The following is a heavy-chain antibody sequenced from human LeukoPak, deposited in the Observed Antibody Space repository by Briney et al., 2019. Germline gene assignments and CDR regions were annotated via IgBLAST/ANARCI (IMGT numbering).Heavy chain of an antibody. V-gene: IGHV3-20*04. CDR2: INWNGGST. Sequence: PGGSLRLSCAASGFTFDDYGMSWVRQGPGKGLEWVSGINWNGGSTGYADSVKGRFTISRDNAKNSLYLQMNSLRAEDTALYYCARGRMATVSTLHPSEYYYYMDVWGKGTTVTVSS. D-gene: IGHD4-11*01. J-gene: IGHJ6*03. CDR3: ARGRMATVSTLHPSEYYYYMDV. CDR1: GFTFDDYG.